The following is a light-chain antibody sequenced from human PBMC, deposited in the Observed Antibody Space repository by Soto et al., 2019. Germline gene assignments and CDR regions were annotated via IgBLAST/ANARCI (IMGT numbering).Light chain of an antibody. J-gene: IGKJ1*01. V-gene: IGKV3-11*01. CDR2: DAS. CDR3: QQRTNWAWT. Sequence: EIVLTKSTATLSLSPGERATLSCRASQSVSSYLAWYQQKPGQAPRLLIYDASNRATGIPARFSASGSGTDFTLTISSLEPEDFAVYYCQQRTNWAWTFGQGTKVDIK. CDR1: QSVSSY.